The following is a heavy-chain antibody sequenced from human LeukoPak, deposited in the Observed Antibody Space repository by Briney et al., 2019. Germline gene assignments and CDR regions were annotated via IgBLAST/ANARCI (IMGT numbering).Heavy chain of an antibody. D-gene: IGHD7-27*01. CDR3: ARTTGDKRGYYFDY. CDR1: GFTFSSYA. CDR2: ISSNGGST. Sequence: SGGSLRLSCAASGFTFSSYAMRWVRQAPGKGLEYVSAISSNGGSTYYANSVKGRFTISRDNSKNTLYLQMGSLRAEDMAVYYCARTTGDKRGYYFDYWGQGTLVTVSS. V-gene: IGHV3-64*01. J-gene: IGHJ4*02.